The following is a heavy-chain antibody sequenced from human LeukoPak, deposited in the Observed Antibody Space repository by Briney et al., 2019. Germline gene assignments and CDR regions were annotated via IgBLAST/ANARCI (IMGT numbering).Heavy chain of an antibody. D-gene: IGHD6-13*01. CDR3: AKNDNRWQQLAQQFDY. CDR1: GFTFSSYA. CDR2: ISGSGGST. Sequence: GGSLRLSCAASGFTFSSYAMSWVRQAPGKGLEWVSAISGSGGSTYYADSVKGRFTISRDNSKNTLYLQMNGLRAEDTAVYYCAKNDNRWQQLAQQFDYWGQGTLVTVSS. V-gene: IGHV3-23*01. J-gene: IGHJ4*02.